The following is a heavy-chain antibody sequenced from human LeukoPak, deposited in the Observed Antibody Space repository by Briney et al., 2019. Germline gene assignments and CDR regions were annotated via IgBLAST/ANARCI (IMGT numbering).Heavy chain of an antibody. CDR2: INPNSGGT. CDR3: ARDNSIGGRGWWFDP. CDR1: GYTFTGYY. Sequence: GASVKVSCKASGYTFTGYYMHWVRQAPGQGLEWMGWINPNSGGTNYAQKFQGRVTMTRDTSISTAYMELSRLRSEDTAVYYCARDNSIGGRGWWFDPWGQGTLVTVSS. V-gene: IGHV1-2*02. J-gene: IGHJ5*02. D-gene: IGHD4-23*01.